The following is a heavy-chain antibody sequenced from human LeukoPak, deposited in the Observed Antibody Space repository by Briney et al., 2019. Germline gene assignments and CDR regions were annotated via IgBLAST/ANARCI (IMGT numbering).Heavy chain of an antibody. Sequence: GGSLRLSCAASGFTFSSYAMSWVRQAPGEGLEWVSGISGSGTITYYADSVKGRFTIARDNSKSTLFLEMSSLRAEDTAVYYCAKQTRYDTPAGGRGFDYWGQGTLVTVSS. CDR2: ISGSGTIT. D-gene: IGHD3-22*01. J-gene: IGHJ4*02. V-gene: IGHV3-23*01. CDR3: AKQTRYDTPAGGRGFDY. CDR1: GFTFSSYA.